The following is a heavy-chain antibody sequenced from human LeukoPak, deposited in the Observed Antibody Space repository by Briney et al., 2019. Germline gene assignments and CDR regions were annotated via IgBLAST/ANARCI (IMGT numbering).Heavy chain of an antibody. CDR2: IRYDGSNK. CDR3: AKVLAYSSGWFFDY. CDR1: GFTFSSYG. J-gene: IGHJ4*02. V-gene: IGHV3-30*02. D-gene: IGHD6-19*01. Sequence: GGFLRLSCAASGFTFSSYGMHWVRQAPGKELEWVAFIRYDGSNKYYADSVKGRFTISRDNSKNTLYLQMNSLRAEDTAVYYCAKVLAYSSGWFFDYWGQGTLVTVSS.